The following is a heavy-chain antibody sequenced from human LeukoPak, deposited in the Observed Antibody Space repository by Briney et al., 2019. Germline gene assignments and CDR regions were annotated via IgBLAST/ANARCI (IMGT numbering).Heavy chain of an antibody. CDR2: VHLNERT. CDR1: GGSISATNW. CDR3: AREGGFYRPLDY. J-gene: IGHJ4*02. D-gene: IGHD2/OR15-2a*01. Sequence: SETLSLTCDVSGGSISATNWWTWIRQPPGRGLEWIGEVHLNERTHYSPSLESRVTMSADMSENHISLQLTSVTAADTAVYYCAREGGFYRPLDYSGPGTLVIVSS. V-gene: IGHV4-4*02.